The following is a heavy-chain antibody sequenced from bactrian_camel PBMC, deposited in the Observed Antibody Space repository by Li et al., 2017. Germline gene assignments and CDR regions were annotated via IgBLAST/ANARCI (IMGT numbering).Heavy chain of an antibody. J-gene: IGHJ4*01. V-gene: IGHV3S25*01. D-gene: IGHD6*01. CDR3: VTVQAPYDGSWFADY. Sequence: QLVESGGGLVQPGGSLRLSCAASGFTFSSWWMYWVRQAPGKGLEWVSTINAAGSSTYYAESVKGRFTISRDNAKNTVYAQMNNLKPEDTAVYYCVTVQAPYDGSWFADYWGRGTQVTVS. CDR2: INAAGSST. CDR1: GFTFSSWW.